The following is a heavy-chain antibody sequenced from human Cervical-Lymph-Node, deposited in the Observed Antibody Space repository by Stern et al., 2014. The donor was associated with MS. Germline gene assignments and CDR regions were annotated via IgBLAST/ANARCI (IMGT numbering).Heavy chain of an antibody. CDR1: GYTFTSYA. V-gene: IGHV1-3*01. D-gene: IGHD4-17*01. J-gene: IGHJ4*02. CDR3: ARDQVYGDYVGYFDY. Sequence: QVQLVQSGAEVKKPGASVKVSCKASGYTFTSYAMHWVRQAPGQRLEWMGWINACNGNTKYSQKFQGRVTITRDTSASTAYMELSSLRSEDTAVYYCARDQVYGDYVGYFDYWGQGTLVTVSS. CDR2: INACNGNT.